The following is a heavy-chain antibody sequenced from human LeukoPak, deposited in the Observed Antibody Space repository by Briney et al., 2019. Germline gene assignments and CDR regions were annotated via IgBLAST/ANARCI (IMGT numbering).Heavy chain of an antibody. CDR1: GYSISSGYY. Sequence: SETLSLTCTVSGYSISSGYYWGWIRQPPGKGLEWIGSIYHSGSTYYNPSLKSRVTISVDTSKNQFSLKLSSATAADTAVYYCATSSGWYRGNDYWGQGTLVTVSS. CDR2: IYHSGST. J-gene: IGHJ4*02. CDR3: ATSSGWYRGNDY. V-gene: IGHV4-38-2*02. D-gene: IGHD6-19*01.